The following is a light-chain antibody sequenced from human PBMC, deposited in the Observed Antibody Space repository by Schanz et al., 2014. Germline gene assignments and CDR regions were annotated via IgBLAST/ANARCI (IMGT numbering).Light chain of an antibody. J-gene: IGKJ5*01. CDR1: QSVSST. Sequence: EIVMTQSPATLSLSPGERATLSCRASQSVSSTLAWYQQKPGQAPRLLMYGVSNRATGIPARFSGSGSGTDFTLTISRLEPEDFAVYYCQQYGSSPITFGQGTRLEIK. CDR2: GVS. V-gene: IGKV3-20*01. CDR3: QQYGSSPIT.